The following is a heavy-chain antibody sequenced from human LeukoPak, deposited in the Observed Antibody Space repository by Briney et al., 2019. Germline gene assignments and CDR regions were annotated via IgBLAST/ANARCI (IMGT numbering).Heavy chain of an antibody. CDR2: IGTAGDT. V-gene: IGHV3-13*04. Sequence: PGGSLRLSCAASGFTFSSYDMHWVRQATGKGLEWVSAIGTAGDTYYPGSVKGRFTISRENAKNSLYLQMNSLRAGDTAVYYCARAPSLLSKDIVATGNGYYFDYWGQGTLVTVSS. J-gene: IGHJ4*02. D-gene: IGHD5-12*01. CDR3: ARAPSLLSKDIVATGNGYYFDY. CDR1: GFTFSSYD.